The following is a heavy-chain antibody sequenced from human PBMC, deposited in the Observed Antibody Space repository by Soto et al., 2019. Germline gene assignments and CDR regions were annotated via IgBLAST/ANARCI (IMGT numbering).Heavy chain of an antibody. V-gene: IGHV1-69*06. CDR2: ITPFVDTS. CDR1: GGTFSKYS. D-gene: IGHD2-15*01. Sequence: QVRLVQSGAEVKKPGSSVKVSCKVSGGTFSKYSLSWVRQTPGQGLEWMGGITPFVDTSNYAQRFLGRVTITADKSTNTAFLEVRGLKSEDTALYSCASTSYCNGSSSYSRHYYGMDVWGQGTTVTVSS. CDR3: ASTSYCNGSSSYSRHYYGMDV. J-gene: IGHJ6*02.